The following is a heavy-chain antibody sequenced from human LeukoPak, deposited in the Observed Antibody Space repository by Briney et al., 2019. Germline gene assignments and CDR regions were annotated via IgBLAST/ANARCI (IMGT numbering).Heavy chain of an antibody. CDR1: GGSFSNYY. CDR2: INHSGST. V-gene: IGHV4-34*01. Sequence: PSETLSLTCGVYGGSFSNYYWSCIRQSPGKGLEWIGEINHSGSTNYNPSLKSRVTISVDTSKNHFSLKLSSVTAADTAVYYCARGRFWSCYYTDYYYMDVWGKGTTVTVSS. J-gene: IGHJ6*03. D-gene: IGHD3-3*01. CDR3: ARGRFWSCYYTDYYYMDV.